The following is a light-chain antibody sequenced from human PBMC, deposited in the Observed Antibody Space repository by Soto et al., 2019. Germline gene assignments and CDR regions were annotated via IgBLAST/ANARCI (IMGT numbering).Light chain of an antibody. J-gene: IGLJ1*01. CDR1: SSDVGGYNY. Sequence: QSVLTQPASVSGSPGQSLTISCTGTSSDVGGYNYVAWYQQHPGKAPKLIIYDVINRPSGVSNRFSGSKSGNTASLTISGLQAEDEADYYCSSYTSSHPYVFGSGTKVTVL. V-gene: IGLV2-14*01. CDR3: SSYTSSHPYV. CDR2: DVI.